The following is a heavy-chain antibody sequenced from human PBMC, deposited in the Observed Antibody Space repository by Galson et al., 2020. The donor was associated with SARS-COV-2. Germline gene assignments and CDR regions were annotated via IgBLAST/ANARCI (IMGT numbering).Heavy chain of an antibody. D-gene: IGHD5-12*01. Sequence: GESLKISCAASGFTFSSYSMNWVRQAPGKGLEWVSSISSSSSYIYYADSVKGRFTISRDNAKNSLYLQMNSLRAEDKAVYYCASNRGYSGYDLPSPLDYWGQGTLVTVSS. CDR3: ASNRGYSGYDLPSPLDY. CDR1: GFTFSSYS. CDR2: ISSSSSYI. V-gene: IGHV3-21*01. J-gene: IGHJ4*02.